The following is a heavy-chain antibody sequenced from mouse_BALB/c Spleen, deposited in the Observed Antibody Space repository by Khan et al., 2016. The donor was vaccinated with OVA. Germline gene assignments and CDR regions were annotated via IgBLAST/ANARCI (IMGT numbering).Heavy chain of an antibody. CDR2: ISYDGSN. Sequence: QLEESGPGLVKPSQSLSLTCSVTGYSITSAYCWNWIRQFPGNKLEWMGYISYDGSNNYTPSLKNRISIPRNSSKKQFFLKLHSVPTEDTAAYYCARGGVVVPYWYFDVWGAGTTVTVSS. J-gene: IGHJ1*01. D-gene: IGHD1-1*01. CDR1: GYSITSAYC. V-gene: IGHV3-6*02. CDR3: ARGGVVVPYWYFDV.